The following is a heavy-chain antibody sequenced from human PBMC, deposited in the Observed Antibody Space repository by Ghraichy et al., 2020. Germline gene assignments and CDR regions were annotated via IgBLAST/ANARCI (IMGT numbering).Heavy chain of an antibody. CDR2: INHSGST. Sequence: SETLSLTCAVYGGSFSGYYWSWIRQPPGKGLEWIGEINHSGSTNYNPSLKSRVTISVDTSKNQFSLKLSSVTAADTAVYYCARGYCGGDCYFAGVWFDPWGQGTLVTVSS. CDR1: GGSFSGYY. D-gene: IGHD2-21*02. J-gene: IGHJ5*02. CDR3: ARGYCGGDCYFAGVWFDP. V-gene: IGHV4-34*01.